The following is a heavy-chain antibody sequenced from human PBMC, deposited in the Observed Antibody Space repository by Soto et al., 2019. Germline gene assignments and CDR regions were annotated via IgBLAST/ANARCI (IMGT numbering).Heavy chain of an antibody. CDR2: INHSGRV. D-gene: IGHD3-22*01. CDR3: STRAYDTNGYYRFDP. CDR1: GGSFSGHS. Sequence: PLETLSLTCAVYGGSFSGHSWTWIRQSPGKGLEWIGDINHSGRVNYSPSLKSRVTISLDTSKNQFSLTLSAVTAADTAMYYCSTRAYDTNGYYRFDPWGQGTLVTVSS. J-gene: IGHJ5*01. V-gene: IGHV4-34*01.